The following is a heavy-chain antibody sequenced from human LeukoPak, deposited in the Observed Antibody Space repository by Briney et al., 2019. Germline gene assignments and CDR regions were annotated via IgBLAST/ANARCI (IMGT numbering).Heavy chain of an antibody. V-gene: IGHV4-30-4*01. CDR2: IYYSGST. D-gene: IGHD2-21*02. J-gene: IGHJ4*02. Sequence: SETLSLTCTVSGGSTSSGDYYWSWIRQPPGKGLEWIGYIYYSGSTYYNPSLKSRVTISVDTSKNQFSLKLSSVTAADTAVYYCARAAQVHCGGDCYQPFFDYWGQGTLVTVSS. CDR3: ARAAQVHCGGDCYQPFFDY. CDR1: GGSTSSGDYY.